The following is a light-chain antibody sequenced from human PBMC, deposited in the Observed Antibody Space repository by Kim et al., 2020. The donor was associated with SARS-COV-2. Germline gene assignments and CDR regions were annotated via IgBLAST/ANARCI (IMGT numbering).Light chain of an antibody. Sequence: SYELTQPPSVSMAPGKTARITCGGNKIGSKSVHWYQQKPGQAPVLVIYYDSDRPSGIPERFSGSNSGNTATLTISRVEAGDEADYYCQVWDSSSDHVVFGGGTQLTVL. V-gene: IGLV3-21*04. J-gene: IGLJ2*01. CDR1: KIGSKS. CDR2: YDS. CDR3: QVWDSSSDHVV.